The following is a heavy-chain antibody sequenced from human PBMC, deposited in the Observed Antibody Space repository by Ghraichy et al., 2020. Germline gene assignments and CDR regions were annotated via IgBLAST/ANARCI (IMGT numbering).Heavy chain of an antibody. CDR1: GGSISGGSDY. CDR2: IYTSGTT. V-gene: IGHV4-61*02. J-gene: IGHJ4*02. Sequence: SETLSLTCTVSGGSISGGSDYWSWIRQPAGKGLEWIGRIYTSGTTNYNPSLKSRLIISLDTSKNQFSLKLSSVTAADTAVYYCARAESATAYDFIDSCGQRTLVTVSS. CDR3: ARAESATAYDFIDS. D-gene: IGHD3-3*01.